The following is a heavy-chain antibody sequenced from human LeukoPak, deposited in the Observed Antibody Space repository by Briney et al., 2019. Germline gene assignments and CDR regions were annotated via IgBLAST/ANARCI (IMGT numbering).Heavy chain of an antibody. CDR1: GFTFDDYA. V-gene: IGHV3-9*01. J-gene: IGHJ4*02. CDR2: ISWNSGSI. CDR3: ASELIAVAGTNPDY. D-gene: IGHD6-19*01. Sequence: GGSLRLSCAASGFTFDDYAMHWVRQAPGKGLEGVSGISWNSGSIGYAASVKGRFTISRDNAKNSLYLKMNSLRAEDTAVYYCASELIAVAGTNPDYWGQGTLVTVSS.